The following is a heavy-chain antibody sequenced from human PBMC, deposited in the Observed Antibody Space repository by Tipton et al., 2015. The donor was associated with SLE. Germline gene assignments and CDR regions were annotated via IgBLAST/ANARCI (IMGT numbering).Heavy chain of an antibody. CDR3: ARRPNYRYCFDS. J-gene: IGHJ4*02. Sequence: QLVQSGAEVRKPGASVTVSCEASGYTFTANFMHWVRQAPGQGLEWMGWINPNTGGTKSAQRFQGRVTMTRDTSINTAYLELTSLTSDDTAMYYCARRPNYRYCFDSWGQGSLLTVSS. CDR1: GYTFTANF. D-gene: IGHD4-11*01. CDR2: INPNTGGT. V-gene: IGHV1-2*02.